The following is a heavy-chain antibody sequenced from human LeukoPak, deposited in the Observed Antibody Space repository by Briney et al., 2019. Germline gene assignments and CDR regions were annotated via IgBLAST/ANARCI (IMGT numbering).Heavy chain of an antibody. D-gene: IGHD3-22*01. Sequence: PGGSLRLSCAASGLTFSNYWMTWVRQAPGKGLEWVANIRRDGNEKHYVESMEGRFIITRDNAKNSLYLEMDSLRVEDTAVYSCARHRDSDISGSSAGLDYWGQGTLVTVSS. J-gene: IGHJ4*02. V-gene: IGHV3-7*01. CDR1: GLTFSNYW. CDR3: ARHRDSDISGSSAGLDY. CDR2: IRRDGNEK.